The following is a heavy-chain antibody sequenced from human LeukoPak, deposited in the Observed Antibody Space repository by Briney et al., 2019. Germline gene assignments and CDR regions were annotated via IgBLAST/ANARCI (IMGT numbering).Heavy chain of an antibody. J-gene: IGHJ2*01. CDR1: GFPFGSYA. CDR2: ILYDGSAQ. CDR3: VREYWYFDL. V-gene: IGHV3-30*07. Sequence: GGSLRLSCAASGFPFGSYAMHWVRQAPGKGLEWVAVILYDGSAQYYADSVKGRFTISRDNAKNSIYLQMNSLTAEDTAVYYCVREYWYFDLWGRGTLVTVSS.